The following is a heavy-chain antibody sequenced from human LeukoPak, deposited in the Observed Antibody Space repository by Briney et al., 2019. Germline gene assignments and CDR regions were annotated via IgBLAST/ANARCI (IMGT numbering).Heavy chain of an antibody. V-gene: IGHV6-1*01. CDR2: TYYRSKWYN. Sequence: SQTLSLTCAISGDSVSSKSAAWKSIRQSPSRGLEWLGRTYYRSKWYNEYAVSVKGRLIINPDTSRNQFSLQVNSVSPEDTAVYYCARDYYYGMDVWGQGTTVTVSS. CDR1: GDSVSSKSAA. J-gene: IGHJ6*02. CDR3: ARDYYYGMDV.